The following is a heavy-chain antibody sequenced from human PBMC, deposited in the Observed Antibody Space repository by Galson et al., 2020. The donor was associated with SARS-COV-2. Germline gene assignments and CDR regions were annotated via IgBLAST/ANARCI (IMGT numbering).Heavy chain of an antibody. CDR3: ARRGGSGYGSGWFDP. CDR1: GGSISSSYY. V-gene: IGHV4-39*01. J-gene: IGHJ5*02. Sequence: SETLSLTCTVSGGSISSSYYWCWIRQPPGEGLEWIGIISYSGSSYYNPSLKSRATMSVDTSMNQFSLKLTSVTAADTAVYYCARRGGSGYGSGWFDPWGQGTLVTVSS. D-gene: IGHD5-12*01. CDR2: ISYSGSS.